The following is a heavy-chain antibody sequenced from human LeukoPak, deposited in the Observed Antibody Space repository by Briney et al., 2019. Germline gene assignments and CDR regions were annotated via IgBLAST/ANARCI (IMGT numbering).Heavy chain of an antibody. D-gene: IGHD2-15*01. CDR1: GCTFSSYT. V-gene: IGHV1-69*02. CDR3: AAVCSGGSCYSEVWAGGANPLFPAPYYCDY. CDR2: SIPILCIT. J-gene: IGHJ4*02. Sequence: SVKVSCKASGCTFSSYTISWVRQSTGQGLEWMGRSIPILCITNYAQKFQGRVTITAVNSTSTAYLELSSLRSEDAAVYYCAAVCSGGSCYSEVWAGGANPLFPAPYYCDYWGQGTVHSVSS.